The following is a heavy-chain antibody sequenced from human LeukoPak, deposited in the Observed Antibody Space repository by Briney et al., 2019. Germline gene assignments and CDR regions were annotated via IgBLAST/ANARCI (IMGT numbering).Heavy chain of an antibody. D-gene: IGHD4-17*01. Sequence: GGSLRLSCAASGFTFSSYAMSWVRQAPGKGLEWVAVISYDGSNKYYADSVKGRFTISRDNSKNTLYLQMNSLRAEDTAVYYCATFDYGDYEYYFDYWGQGTLVTVSS. CDR3: ATFDYGDYEYYFDY. CDR1: GFTFSSYA. V-gene: IGHV3-30*04. CDR2: ISYDGSNK. J-gene: IGHJ4*02.